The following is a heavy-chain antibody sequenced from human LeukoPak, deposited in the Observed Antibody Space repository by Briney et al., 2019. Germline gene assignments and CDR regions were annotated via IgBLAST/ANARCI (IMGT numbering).Heavy chain of an antibody. Sequence: PGGSLRLSCAASGFTVNGDNMSWVRQAPGKRLEWVSGLYSDYDDCHTDYADSVRGRFTISRDNSKNMVYLQMNTLRVEDTAVYYCAKRSGGYYDHWGQGTLVTVSS. CDR3: AKRSGGYYDH. D-gene: IGHD3-3*01. CDR2: LYSDYDDCHT. V-gene: IGHV3-66*02. J-gene: IGHJ4*02. CDR1: GFTVNGDN.